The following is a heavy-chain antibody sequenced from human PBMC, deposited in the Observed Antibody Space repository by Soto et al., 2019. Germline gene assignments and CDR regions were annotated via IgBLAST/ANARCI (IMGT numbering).Heavy chain of an antibody. CDR2: IYHSGST. CDR3: ARGYCSSNSCYGWFDP. Sequence: SETLSRTGAVAGGSISSSNWWSWVRQPPGKGLEWIGEIYHSGSTNYNPSLKSRVTISVDKSKNQFSLKLSSVTAADTAVYYCARGYCSSNSCYGWFDPWGQGTLVTVSS. J-gene: IGHJ5*02. CDR1: GGSISSSNW. D-gene: IGHD2-2*01. V-gene: IGHV4-4*02.